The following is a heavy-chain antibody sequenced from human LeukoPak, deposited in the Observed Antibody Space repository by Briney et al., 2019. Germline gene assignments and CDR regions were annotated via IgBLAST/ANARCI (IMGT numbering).Heavy chain of an antibody. V-gene: IGHV1-18*01. CDR3: ARVVITTSKHDAFDI. J-gene: IGHJ3*02. CDR1: GYTFTNYG. D-gene: IGHD3-22*01. Sequence: ASVKVSCKASGYTFTNYGISWVRQAPGQGLEWMGWISAYNGNTNYAENLQGRVTMTTDTSTSTAYMELRSLRSDDTAVYYCARVVITTSKHDAFDIWGQGTMVTVSS. CDR2: ISAYNGNT.